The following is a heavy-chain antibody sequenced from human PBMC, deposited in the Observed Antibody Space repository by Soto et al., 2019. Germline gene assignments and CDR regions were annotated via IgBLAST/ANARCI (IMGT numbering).Heavy chain of an antibody. CDR1: GGTFSSYA. CDR3: AGQIAAAGPRFVVRDV. V-gene: IGHV1-69*01. J-gene: IGHJ6*02. CDR2: IIPIFGTA. Sequence: QVQLVQSGAEVKKPGSSVKVSCKASGGTFSSYAISWVRQAPGQGLEWMGGIIPIFGTANYAQKFQGRVTITADESTSTAYMELSSLRSEDTAVYYCAGQIAAAGPRFVVRDVWGQGTTVTVSS. D-gene: IGHD6-13*01.